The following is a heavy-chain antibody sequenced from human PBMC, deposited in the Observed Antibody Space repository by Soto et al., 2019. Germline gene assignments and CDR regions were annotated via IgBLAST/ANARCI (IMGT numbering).Heavy chain of an antibody. CDR2: IYYSGST. Sequence: PSETLSLTCTVSGGSISSSSYYWGWIRQPPGKGLEWIGSIYYSGSTYYNPSLKSRVTISVDTSKNQFSLKLSSVTAADTAVYYCARGYLWFGSYYFDYWGQGTLVTVSS. V-gene: IGHV4-39*01. CDR3: ARGYLWFGSYYFDY. CDR1: GGSISSSSYY. D-gene: IGHD3-10*01. J-gene: IGHJ4*02.